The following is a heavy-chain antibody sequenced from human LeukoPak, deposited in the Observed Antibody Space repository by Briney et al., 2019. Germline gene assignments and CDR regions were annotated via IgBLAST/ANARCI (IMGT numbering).Heavy chain of an antibody. CDR3: ARDIDRYEDDRSGYPRPWFDP. D-gene: IGHD3-22*01. J-gene: IGHJ5*02. CDR2: ISSSGRTR. CDR1: GFTFSDYS. V-gene: IGHV3-11*01. Sequence: PGGSLRLSCVASGFTFSDYSMSWIRQAPGKGLERVSYISSSGRTRYYADSLKGRLTISRDNGKNSLHLQMNSLRAEDTAVYYCARDIDRYEDDRSGYPRPWFDPWGQGTLVTVSS.